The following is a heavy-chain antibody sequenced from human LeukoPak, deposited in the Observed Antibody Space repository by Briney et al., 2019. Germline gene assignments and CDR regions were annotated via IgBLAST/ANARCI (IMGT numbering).Heavy chain of an antibody. D-gene: IGHD1-26*01. CDR2: ISGSGGST. V-gene: IGHV3-23*01. CDR3: ARQATPRRYFDY. J-gene: IGHJ4*02. CDR1: GFTFSSYA. Sequence: GGSLRLSCAASGFTFSSYAMSWVRQAPGKGLEWVSAISGSGGSTYYADSVKGRFTISRDNSKNSLYLQMNSLRAEDTAVYYCARQATPRRYFDYWGQGTLVTVSS.